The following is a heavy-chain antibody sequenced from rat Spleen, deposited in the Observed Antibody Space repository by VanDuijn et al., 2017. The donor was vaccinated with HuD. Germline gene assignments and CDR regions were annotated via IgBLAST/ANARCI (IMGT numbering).Heavy chain of an antibody. CDR3: ARRHYGYTDYFDY. CDR2: ISYDGTTT. D-gene: IGHD1-9*01. V-gene: IGHV5-29*01. Sequence: EVQLVESGGGLVQPGRSLKLSCAASGFTFSNYGMAWVRQAPTKGLEWVATISYDGTTTYYRDSVKGRFTISCDNAKNTLYLQLDSLRSADTATYYCARRHYGYTDYFDYWGQGVMVTVSS. J-gene: IGHJ2*01. CDR1: GFTFSNYG.